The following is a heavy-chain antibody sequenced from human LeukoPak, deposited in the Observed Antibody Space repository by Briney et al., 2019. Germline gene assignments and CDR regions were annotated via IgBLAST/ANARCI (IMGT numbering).Heavy chain of an antibody. D-gene: IGHD3-10*01. Sequence: SVKVSCKASGGTFSSYAISWVRQAPGQGLEWMGGIIPIFGTANYAQKFQGRVTITADESTSTAYMELSSLRSEDTAVYYCARDAEPYYYGSGSYLYYFDYWGQGALVTVSS. CDR2: IIPIFGTA. V-gene: IGHV1-69*13. J-gene: IGHJ4*02. CDR3: ARDAEPYYYGSGSYLYYFDY. CDR1: GGTFSSYA.